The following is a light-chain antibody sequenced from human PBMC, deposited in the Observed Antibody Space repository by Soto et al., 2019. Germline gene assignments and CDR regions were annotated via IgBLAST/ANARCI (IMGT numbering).Light chain of an antibody. V-gene: IGKV3-11*01. CDR3: QQRSNWPVT. J-gene: IGKJ1*01. CDR2: DAS. Sequence: EIVLTQSPATLSLSPGERATLSCRASQSVSSYLACYQQKPGQAPNLLIYDASNRATGIPARFSGSGSGTDFTLTISSLEPEDFAVYYCQQRSNWPVTFGQGTKVEIK. CDR1: QSVSSY.